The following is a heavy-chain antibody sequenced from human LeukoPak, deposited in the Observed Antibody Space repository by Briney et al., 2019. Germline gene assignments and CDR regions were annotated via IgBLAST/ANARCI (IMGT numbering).Heavy chain of an antibody. CDR2: IYSGGST. V-gene: IGHV3-66*01. CDR1: GFTFSTFA. J-gene: IGHJ6*03. Sequence: GGSLRLSCAASGFTFSTFAMIWVRQAPGKGLEWVSVIYSGGSTYYADSVKGRFTISRDNSKNTLYLQMNSLRAEDTAVYYCARVRGSGWYYYYMDVWGKGTTVTISS. CDR3: ARVRGSGWYYYYMDV. D-gene: IGHD6-19*01.